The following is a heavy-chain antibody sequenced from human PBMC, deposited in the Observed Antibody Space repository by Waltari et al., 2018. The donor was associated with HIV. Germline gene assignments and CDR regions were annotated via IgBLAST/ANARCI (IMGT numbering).Heavy chain of an antibody. J-gene: IGHJ4*02. D-gene: IGHD2-8*01. CDR3: TKGMYANQDYFDN. Sequence: EVQLVQSGAEVKKPGESLKISCRGSGYSFATYWIGWVRQRPGKGLEWMGIIYPGDSETRYRPSFQGQVTISADKSIRTAYLQWSSLKASDTAMYYCTKGMYANQDYFDNWGQGTLVTVAS. V-gene: IGHV5-51*03. CDR2: IYPGDSET. CDR1: GYSFATYW.